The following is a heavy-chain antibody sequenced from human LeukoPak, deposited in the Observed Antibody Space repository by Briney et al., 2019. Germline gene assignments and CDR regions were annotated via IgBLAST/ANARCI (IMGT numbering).Heavy chain of an antibody. V-gene: IGHV4-34*01. Sequence: PSETLSLTCTVYGGSFSGYYWSWIRQPPWKGLEWIGEINHSGSTNYNPSLKSRVTISVDTSKNQFSLKLSSVTAADTAVYYCARGLNLRWLQMTFDYWGQGTLVTVSS. D-gene: IGHD5-24*01. CDR3: ARGLNLRWLQMTFDY. J-gene: IGHJ4*02. CDR1: GGSFSGYY. CDR2: INHSGST.